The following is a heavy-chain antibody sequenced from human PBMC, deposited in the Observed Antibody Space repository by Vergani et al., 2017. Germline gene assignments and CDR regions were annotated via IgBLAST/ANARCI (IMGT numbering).Heavy chain of an antibody. CDR2: TYYRSKWYN. CDR1: WDSVSSNSAA. D-gene: IGHD2-2*01. Sequence: QVQLQQSGPGLVKPSQTLSLTCAISWDSVSSNSAAWNWIRQSPSRGLEWLGRTYYRSKWYNDYAVSVKSRITINPDTSKNQFSLQLNSVTPEDTAVYYCARVGYCSSTSCYYWFDPWGQGTLVTVSS. V-gene: IGHV6-1*01. CDR3: ARVGYCSSTSCYYWFDP. J-gene: IGHJ5*02.